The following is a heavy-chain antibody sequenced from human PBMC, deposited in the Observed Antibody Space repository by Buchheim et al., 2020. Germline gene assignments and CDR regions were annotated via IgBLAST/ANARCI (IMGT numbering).Heavy chain of an antibody. CDR3: ARDRANIVVVPAAPPDL. V-gene: IGHV3-21*01. J-gene: IGHJ5*02. Sequence: EVQLVESGGGLVKPGGSLRLSCAASGFTFSSYSMNWVRQAPGKGLEWVSSISSSSSYIYYADSVKGRFTISRDNAKHSLYLQMNSLRAEDTAVYYCARDRANIVVVPAAPPDLWGQGTL. D-gene: IGHD2-2*01. CDR1: GFTFSSYS. CDR2: ISSSSSYI.